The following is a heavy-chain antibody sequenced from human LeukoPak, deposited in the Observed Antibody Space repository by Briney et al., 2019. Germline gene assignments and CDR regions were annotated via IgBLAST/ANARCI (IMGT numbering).Heavy chain of an antibody. D-gene: IGHD6-25*01. Sequence: PWETLFLTCTVSGDPLSFIRSSTYYWGWIRQAPGKGLEWIGSLQYGENSHYNPSFKSRATLSVDTSNNQSSLKLTSVTAADAAVYFCARQLPTAAADTRGYFDYWGQGTVVTVSS. CDR1: GDPLSFIRSSTYY. J-gene: IGHJ4*02. CDR3: ARQLPTAAADTRGYFDY. CDR2: LQYGENS. V-gene: IGHV4-39*01.